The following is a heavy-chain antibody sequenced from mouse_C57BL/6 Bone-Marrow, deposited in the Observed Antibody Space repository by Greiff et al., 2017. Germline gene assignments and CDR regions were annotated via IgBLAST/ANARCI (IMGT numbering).Heavy chain of an antibody. J-gene: IGHJ3*01. CDR1: GYTFTGYW. CDR2: ILPGSGST. V-gene: IGHV1-9*01. Sequence: VQLQQSGAELMKPGASVKLSCKATGYTFTGYWIEWVKQRPGHGLEWIGEILPGSGSTNYNDKFKGKATFTADTSSNTAYMQLSSLTTEDSAIXYCARFYDYVPFAYWGQGTLVTGSA. CDR3: ARFYDYVPFAY. D-gene: IGHD2-4*01.